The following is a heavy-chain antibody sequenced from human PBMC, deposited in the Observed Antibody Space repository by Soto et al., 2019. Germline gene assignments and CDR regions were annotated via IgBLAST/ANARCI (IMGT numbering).Heavy chain of an antibody. J-gene: IGHJ6*02. CDR1: GYTFTGYY. CDR3: ARGGIDCTNGVCYTGYYYYGMDV. V-gene: IGHV1-2*04. CDR2: INPNSDGT. D-gene: IGHD2-8*01. Sequence: GASVKVSCKASGYTFTGYYMHWVRQAPGQGLEWMGRINPNSDGTNYAQKFQGWVTMTRDTSISTAYMELSRLRSDDTAVYYCARGGIDCTNGVCYTGYYYYGMDVWGQGTTVTVSS.